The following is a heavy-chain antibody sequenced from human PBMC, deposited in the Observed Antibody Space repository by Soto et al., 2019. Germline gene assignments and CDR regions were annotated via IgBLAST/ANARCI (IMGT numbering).Heavy chain of an antibody. J-gene: IGHJ5*02. CDR2: ISWNSGSI. Sequence: EVQLVESGGGLVQPGRSLRLSCAASGFTFDDYAMHWVRQAPGKGLEWVSGISWNSGSIGYADSVKGRFTISRDNAKNSLYLQMNSLRAEDTALYYCAKSGWLANHNWFDPWGQGTLVTVSS. CDR3: AKSGWLANHNWFDP. D-gene: IGHD3-22*01. CDR1: GFTFDDYA. V-gene: IGHV3-9*01.